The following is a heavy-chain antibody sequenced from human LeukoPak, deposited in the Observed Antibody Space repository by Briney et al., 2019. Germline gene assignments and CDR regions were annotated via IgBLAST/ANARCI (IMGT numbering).Heavy chain of an antibody. CDR1: GFTVSSNY. D-gene: IGHD3-22*01. J-gene: IGHJ6*02. Sequence: GGSLRLSCAASGFTVSSNYMSWVRRAPGKGLEWVSVIYSGGSTYYADSVKGRFTISRDNSKNTLYLQMNSLRAEDTAVYYCARDRYYYDSSGYYYYYGMDVWGQGTTVTVSS. CDR2: IYSGGST. CDR3: ARDRYYYDSSGYYYYYGMDV. V-gene: IGHV3-53*01.